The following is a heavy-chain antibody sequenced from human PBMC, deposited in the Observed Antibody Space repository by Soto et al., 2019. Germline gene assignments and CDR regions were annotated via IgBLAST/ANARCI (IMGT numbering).Heavy chain of an antibody. Sequence: EVQLVESGGGLVQPGGSLRLSCAASGFTFSSYWMSWVRQAPGKGLEWVANIKQDGSEKYYVDSVKGRFTISRDNAKNSLYLQMNRLRAEDTAVYYCAKSPGGPNWFDPWGQGTLVTVSS. J-gene: IGHJ5*02. CDR2: IKQDGSEK. V-gene: IGHV3-7*01. CDR3: AKSPGGPNWFDP. D-gene: IGHD3-16*01. CDR1: GFTFSSYW.